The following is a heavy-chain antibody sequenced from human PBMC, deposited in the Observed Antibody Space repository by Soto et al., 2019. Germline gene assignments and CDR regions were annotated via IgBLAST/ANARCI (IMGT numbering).Heavy chain of an antibody. J-gene: IGHJ6*02. CDR2: IIPIFGTA. CDR3: ARSWLETRTPVPGKSAPSRPNYYYYGMDV. Sequence: ASVKVSCKASGGTFSSYAISWVRQAPGQGLEWMGGIIPIFGTANYTQKFQGRVTITADKSTGTSYMELSSLRSEDTAVYYCARSWLETRTPVPGKSAPSRPNYYYYGMDVWGQGTTVTVSS. V-gene: IGHV1-69*06. CDR1: GGTFSSYA. D-gene: IGHD4-17*01.